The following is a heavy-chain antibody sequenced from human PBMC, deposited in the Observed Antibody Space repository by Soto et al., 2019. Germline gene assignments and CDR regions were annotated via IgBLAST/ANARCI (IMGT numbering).Heavy chain of an antibody. CDR3: ARGSYGYLNYYYYYGMDV. CDR2: IYYSGST. D-gene: IGHD5-18*01. Sequence: QVQLQESGPGLVKPSETLFLTCTVSGGSISSYYWSWIRQPPGKGLEWIGYIYYSGSTNYNPSLKSRVTISVDTSKNQFSLKLSSVTAADTAVYYCARGSYGYLNYYYYYGMDVWGQGTTVTVSS. V-gene: IGHV4-59*01. J-gene: IGHJ6*02. CDR1: GGSISSYY.